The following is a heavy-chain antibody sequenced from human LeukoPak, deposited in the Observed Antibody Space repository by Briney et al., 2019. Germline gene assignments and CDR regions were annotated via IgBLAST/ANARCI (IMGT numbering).Heavy chain of an antibody. CDR1: GGSTSSYY. CDR2: IYTSGST. V-gene: IGHV4-4*07. Sequence: SETLSLTCTVSGGSTSSYYWSWIRQPAGKGLEWIGRIYTSGSTNYNPSLKSRVTMSVDTSKNQFSLKLSSVTAADTAVYYCARDGSGSYYRVFQSLGPKGVYGMDVWGQGTTVTVSS. D-gene: IGHD3-10*01. CDR3: ARDGSGSYYRVFQSLGPKGVYGMDV. J-gene: IGHJ6*02.